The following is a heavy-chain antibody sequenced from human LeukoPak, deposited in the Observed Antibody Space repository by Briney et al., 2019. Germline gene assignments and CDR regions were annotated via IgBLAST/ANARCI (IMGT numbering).Heavy chain of an antibody. CDR3: ATGGCSGGSCYYYYYMDV. Sequence: GASAKVSCKASGGPFSSYAISWVRQAPGQGLEWMGRIIPIFGTANYAQKFQGRVTITTDESTSTAYLELSSLRSEDTAVYYCATGGCSGGSCYYYYYMDVWGKGTTVTVSS. CDR1: GGPFSSYA. J-gene: IGHJ6*03. D-gene: IGHD2-15*01. V-gene: IGHV1-69*05. CDR2: IIPIFGTA.